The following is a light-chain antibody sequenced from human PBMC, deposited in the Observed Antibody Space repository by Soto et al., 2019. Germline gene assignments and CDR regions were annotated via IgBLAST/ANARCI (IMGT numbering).Light chain of an antibody. V-gene: IGLV2-23*02. Sequence: QSALTQPASVSGSPGQSITLSCTGTSSDVGTYNLVSWYQQYPGKAPKFLIYEVSQWPSGISDRFSGSKSGNTASLTISGLQADDEAAYYCCSYPASSWGYVFGTGTKVTVL. CDR3: CSYPASSWGYV. CDR2: EVS. CDR1: SSDVGTYNL. J-gene: IGLJ1*01.